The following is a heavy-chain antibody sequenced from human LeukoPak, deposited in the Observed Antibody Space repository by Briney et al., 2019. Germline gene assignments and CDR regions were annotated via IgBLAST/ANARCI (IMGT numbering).Heavy chain of an antibody. J-gene: IGHJ4*02. V-gene: IGHV4-39*01. Sequence: SETLSLTCTVSGGSISSSSYYWGWIRQPPRKGLEWIGSIYYSGSTYYNPSLKSTVTISVDTSKNQFSLKLSSVTAADTAVYYCARQGTLIYDSSGYYSPSFDYWGQGTLVTVSS. D-gene: IGHD3-22*01. CDR3: ARQGTLIYDSSGYYSPSFDY. CDR2: IYYSGST. CDR1: GGSISSSSYY.